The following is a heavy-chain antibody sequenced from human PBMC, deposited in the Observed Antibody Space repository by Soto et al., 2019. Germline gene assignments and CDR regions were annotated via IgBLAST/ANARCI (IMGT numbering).Heavy chain of an antibody. CDR3: ARGGEYSSSFYYFDY. CDR2: IYYSGST. J-gene: IGHJ4*02. CDR1: GGSISSYC. Sequence: PSETLSLTCTVSGGSISSYCWSWIRQPPGKGLEWIGYIYYSGSTNYNPSLKSRVTISVDTSKNQFSLKLSSVTAADTAVYYCARGGEYSSSFYYFDYWGQGTLVTVSS. D-gene: IGHD6-6*01. V-gene: IGHV4-59*01.